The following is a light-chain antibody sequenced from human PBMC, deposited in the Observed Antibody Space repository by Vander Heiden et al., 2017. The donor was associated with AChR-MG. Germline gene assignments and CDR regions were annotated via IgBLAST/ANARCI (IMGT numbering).Light chain of an antibody. CDR2: DVT. V-gene: IGLV2-14*03. CDR3: SSYTNIVTRV. J-gene: IGLJ1*01. Sequence: SALTQPASVSGSPGQSVTISCTGTGSAVGYNHYPFWYQQHPGKPTKVVIYDVTQRTSVVSDRFSGSKSGYTASLTISGLQTEDEADYYCSSYTNIVTRVFGTGTTVTVL. CDR1: GSAVGYNHY.